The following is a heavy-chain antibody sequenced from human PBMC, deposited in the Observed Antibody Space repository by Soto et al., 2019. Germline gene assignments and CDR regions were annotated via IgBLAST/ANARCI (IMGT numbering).Heavy chain of an antibody. Sequence: LSLTCAVYGGSFSGYYWSWIRQPPGKGLEWIGEINHSGSTNYNPSLKSRVTISVDTSRNQFSLKLSSVTAADTAVYYCARGNRDHGMDVWGQGTTVTVSS. CDR1: GGSFSGYY. CDR2: INHSGST. CDR3: ARGNRDHGMDV. V-gene: IGHV4-34*01. J-gene: IGHJ6*02.